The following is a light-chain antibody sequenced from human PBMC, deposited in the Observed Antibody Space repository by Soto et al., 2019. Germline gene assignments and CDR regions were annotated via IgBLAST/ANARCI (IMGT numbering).Light chain of an antibody. CDR1: NSDVGGYNY. CDR3: SSYTSDRTPL. J-gene: IGLJ2*01. CDR2: EVT. Sequence: QSVLTQPASVSGSPGQSITISCTGTNSDVGGYNYVSWYQQHPGKAPKLMIYEVTNRPSGVSNRFSGSKSGNTASLTISGLQAEDEADYFCSSYTSDRTPLFGGGTQLTVL. V-gene: IGLV2-14*01.